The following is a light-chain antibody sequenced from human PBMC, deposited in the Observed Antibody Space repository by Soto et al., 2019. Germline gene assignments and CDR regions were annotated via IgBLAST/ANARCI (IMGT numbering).Light chain of an antibody. J-gene: IGKJ1*01. V-gene: IGKV3-20*01. CDR2: GAS. CDR3: QQYGSSRT. Sequence: EIVLTQSPGTLSLSPGERATLSCRASQSVSSSYLAWYQQKPGQAPRLLIYGASSRATGIPDRFSGSGSGTDFPLTISRLEPDDFPVYYCQQYGSSRTFGQGTKVEIK. CDR1: QSVSSSY.